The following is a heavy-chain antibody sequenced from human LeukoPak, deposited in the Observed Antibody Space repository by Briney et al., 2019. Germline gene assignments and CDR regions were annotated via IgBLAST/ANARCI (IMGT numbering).Heavy chain of an antibody. CDR2: INPSGGST. CDR3: ARATRSGYSSSWYFDY. V-gene: IGHV1-46*01. Sequence: AASVKVSCKASGYTFTSYYMHWVRQAPGQGLEWMGIINPSGGSTSYAQKFQGRVTMARDMSTSTVYMELSSLRSEDTAVYYCARATRSGYSSSWYFDYWGQGTLVTVSS. D-gene: IGHD6-13*01. CDR1: GYTFTSYY. J-gene: IGHJ4*02.